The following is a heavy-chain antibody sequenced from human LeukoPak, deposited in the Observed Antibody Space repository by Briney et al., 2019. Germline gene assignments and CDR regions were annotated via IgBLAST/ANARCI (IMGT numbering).Heavy chain of an antibody. CDR3: ARARVYGAWFDP. Sequence: ASVKVSCKASGYTFTSYYMHWVRQAPGQGLEWMGIINPSGGSTSYAQKFQGRVTMTRNTSISTAYMELSSLRSEDTAVYYCARARVYGAWFDPWGQGTLVTVSS. CDR1: GYTFTSYY. V-gene: IGHV1-46*01. D-gene: IGHD6-13*01. J-gene: IGHJ5*02. CDR2: INPSGGST.